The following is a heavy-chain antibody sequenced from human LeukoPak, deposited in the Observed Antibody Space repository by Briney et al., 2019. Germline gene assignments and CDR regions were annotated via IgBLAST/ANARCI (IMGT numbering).Heavy chain of an antibody. Sequence: SQTLSLTCTVSGGSISSGDYYWSWIRQPPGKGLEWIVYIYYSGSTYYNPSLKSRVTISVDTSKNQFSLKLSSVTAADTAVYYCARAGYYDSSGASDDAFDIWGQGTMVTVSS. D-gene: IGHD3-22*01. V-gene: IGHV4-30-4*01. CDR2: IYYSGST. CDR1: GGSISSGDYY. J-gene: IGHJ3*02. CDR3: ARAGYYDSSGASDDAFDI.